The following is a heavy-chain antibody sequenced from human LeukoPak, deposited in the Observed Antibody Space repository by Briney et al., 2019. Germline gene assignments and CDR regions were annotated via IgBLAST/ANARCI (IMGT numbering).Heavy chain of an antibody. J-gene: IGHJ6*02. CDR2: ISRSGDTL. D-gene: IGHD2/OR15-2a*01. CDR3: AREVVIFPDYYYYGMDV. Sequence: GGSLRLSCAASGFPFRDYYMTWIRQAPGKGLEWISYISRSGDTLYYADSVEGRFAISRDSAKNSLFLQMNSLRADDMAVYYCAREVVIFPDYYYYGMDVWGQGTTVTVSS. V-gene: IGHV3-11*01. CDR1: GFPFRDYY.